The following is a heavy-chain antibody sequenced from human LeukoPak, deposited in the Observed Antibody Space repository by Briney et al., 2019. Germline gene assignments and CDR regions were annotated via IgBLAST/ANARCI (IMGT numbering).Heavy chain of an antibody. V-gene: IGHV1-2*02. D-gene: IGHD3-10*01. CDR2: INPNSGGT. Sequence: GASVKVSCKASGYTFTGYYMHWVRQAPGQGLEWMGWINPNSGGTNLAQKFQGRVTMTRDTSISTAYMEVSRLRSDDTAVYYCARDSPDGSGTYYNDSPDYWGQGTLVTVSS. J-gene: IGHJ4*02. CDR1: GYTFTGYY. CDR3: ARDSPDGSGTYYNDSPDY.